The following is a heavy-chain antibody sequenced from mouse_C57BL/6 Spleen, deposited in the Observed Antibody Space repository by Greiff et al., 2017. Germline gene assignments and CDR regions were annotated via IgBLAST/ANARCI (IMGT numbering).Heavy chain of an antibody. CDR2: IRLKSDNYAT. Sequence: EVQLVESGGGLVQPGGSMKLSCVASGFTFSNYWMNWVRQSPEKGLEWVAQIRLKSDNYATHYAESVKGRFTISRDDSKSSVYLQMNNLRAEDTGIYYCTRDYYFDYWGQGTTLTVSS. J-gene: IGHJ2*01. V-gene: IGHV6-3*01. CDR3: TRDYYFDY. CDR1: GFTFSNYW.